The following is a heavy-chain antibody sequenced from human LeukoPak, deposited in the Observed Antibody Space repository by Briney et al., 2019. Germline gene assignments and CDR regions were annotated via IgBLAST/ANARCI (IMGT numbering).Heavy chain of an antibody. Sequence: GGSLRLSCVGSGLTFSNYWMNWVRQAPGKGLEWVANIKLDGSDKNYVDSVKGRFTISRDNAKNSLYLQMNSLRAEDTAVYYCARESSGTYYLKQWGQGTLVTVYS. CDR1: GLTFSNYW. CDR3: ARESSGTYYLKQ. J-gene: IGHJ4*02. V-gene: IGHV3-7*05. D-gene: IGHD1-26*01. CDR2: IKLDGSDK.